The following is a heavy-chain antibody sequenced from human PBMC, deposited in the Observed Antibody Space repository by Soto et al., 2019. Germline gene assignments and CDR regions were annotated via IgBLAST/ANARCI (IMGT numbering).Heavy chain of an antibody. Sequence: QITLKESGPTLVKPTQTLTLTCTFSGFALSTSGVGVGWIRQPPGKALEWLALIYWNDDKRYSPSLKSRLTITKDTSKTQVVLTMTNMDPVDTATYYCAHAYSSSALVIYYYYGMDVWGQGTTVTVSS. D-gene: IGHD6-6*01. J-gene: IGHJ6*02. CDR1: GFALSTSGVG. V-gene: IGHV2-5*01. CDR3: AHAYSSSALVIYYYYGMDV. CDR2: IYWNDDK.